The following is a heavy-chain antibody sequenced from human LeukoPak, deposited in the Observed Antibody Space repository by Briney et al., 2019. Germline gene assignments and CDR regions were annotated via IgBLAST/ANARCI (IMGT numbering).Heavy chain of an antibody. Sequence: GRSLRLSCAASGFTFSSYGMHWVRQAPGKGLEWVAVIWYDGSNKYYADSVKGRFTISRDNSKNTLYLQMNSLRAEDTAVYYCARDPITGYCSSTSCYWGQGTLVTVSS. V-gene: IGHV3-33*01. CDR3: ARDPITGYCSSTSCY. D-gene: IGHD2-2*03. J-gene: IGHJ4*02. CDR2: IWYDGSNK. CDR1: GFTFSSYG.